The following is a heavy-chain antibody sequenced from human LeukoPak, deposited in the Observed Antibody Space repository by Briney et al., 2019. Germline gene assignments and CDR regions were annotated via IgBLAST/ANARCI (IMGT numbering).Heavy chain of an antibody. CDR2: VIPIFGTA. CDR1: GGTFSSYA. J-gene: IGHJ4*02. V-gene: IGHV1-69*05. D-gene: IGHD3-9*01. CDR3: ASNRALRYFDWLLYFDY. Sequence: ASVKVSCKASGGTFSSYAISWVRQAPGQGLEWMGGVIPIFGTANYAQKFQGRVTITTDESTSTANMELSSLRSEDTAVYYCASNRALRYFDWLLYFDYWSQGTLVTVSS.